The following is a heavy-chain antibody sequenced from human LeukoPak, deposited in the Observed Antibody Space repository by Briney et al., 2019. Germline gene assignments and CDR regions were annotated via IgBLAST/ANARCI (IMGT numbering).Heavy chain of an antibody. CDR2: IYPGDSDT. CDR1: GYSFTSYW. D-gene: IGHD6-19*01. J-gene: IGHJ5*02. Sequence: GESLKISCKGSGYSFTSYWIGWVRQMPGKGLEWMGIIYPGDSDTRYSPSFQGQVTISADKSISTAYLQWSSLKASDTAMYYCARRQLIFSSGWYGEWFDPWRQGTLVTVSS. CDR3: ARRQLIFSSGWYGEWFDP. V-gene: IGHV5-51*01.